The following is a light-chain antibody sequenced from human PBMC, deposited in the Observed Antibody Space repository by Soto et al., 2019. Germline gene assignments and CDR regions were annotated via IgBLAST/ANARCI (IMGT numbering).Light chain of an antibody. CDR1: QGNSSH. CDR3: LHHHSFPIT. Sequence: IQLTQSPSSLPASVGDRGTFACRASQGNSSHLAWYQQRPGKAPMLLIYAASTMPSGFPSRFSGSGSVTDFTLTISSLQPEDFATYSCLHHHSFPITFGQGTRLEIK. V-gene: IGKV1-9*01. CDR2: AAS. J-gene: IGKJ5*01.